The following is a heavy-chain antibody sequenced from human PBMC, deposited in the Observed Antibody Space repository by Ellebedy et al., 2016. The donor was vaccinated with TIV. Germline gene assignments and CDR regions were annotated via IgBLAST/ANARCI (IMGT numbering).Heavy chain of an antibody. D-gene: IGHD1-7*01. CDR1: GFTFTTYA. CDR3: ARTRSYWSFDL. CDR2: ISWNSGSR. J-gene: IGHJ2*01. V-gene: IGHV3-9*01. Sequence: PGGSLRLSCAASGFTFTTYAMHLVRQAPGKGLEWVSGISWNSGSRDSVGSVKGRFTISRDNAKNSLYLQMNSLRAEDTAVYYCARTRSYWSFDLWGRGTLVTVSS.